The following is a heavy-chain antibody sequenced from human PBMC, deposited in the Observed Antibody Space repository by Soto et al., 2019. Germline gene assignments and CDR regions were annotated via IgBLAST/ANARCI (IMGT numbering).Heavy chain of an antibody. Sequence: GGSLRLSCAASGFTFSSYAMSWVRQAPGKGLEWVSAISGSGGSTYYADSVKGRFTISRDNSKNTLYLQMNSLRAEDTAVYYCAKAGGRYSSGWYYYYYGMDVWGQGTTVTVSS. D-gene: IGHD6-19*01. V-gene: IGHV3-23*01. J-gene: IGHJ6*02. CDR3: AKAGGRYSSGWYYYYYGMDV. CDR1: GFTFSSYA. CDR2: ISGSGGST.